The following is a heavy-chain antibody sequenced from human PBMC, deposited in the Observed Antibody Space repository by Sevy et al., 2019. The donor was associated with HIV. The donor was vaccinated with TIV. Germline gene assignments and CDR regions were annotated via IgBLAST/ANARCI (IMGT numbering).Heavy chain of an antibody. CDR2: ISSSGSTI. D-gene: IGHD1-26*01. CDR1: GFTFNLHS. CDR3: AGPSGRSFDY. Sequence: GGSLRLSCAASGFTFNLHSMNWVRQAPGKGLEWVSYISSSGSTIYYADSVKGRFTISRDNAKNSLYLQMNSLRAEDTAVYYCAGPSGRSFDYWGQGTQVTVSS. J-gene: IGHJ4*02. V-gene: IGHV3-48*04.